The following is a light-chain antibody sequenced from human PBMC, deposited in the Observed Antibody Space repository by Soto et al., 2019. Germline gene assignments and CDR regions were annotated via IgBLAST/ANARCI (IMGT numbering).Light chain of an antibody. V-gene: IGKV1-5*03. CDR3: QHYNSYSEA. CDR1: QSLLHRNGKNY. J-gene: IGKJ1*01. Sequence: DIVMAQSPFSLAVTPGESASITCRSGQSLLHRNGKNYLAWYQQKPGKAPKLLIYKASTLKSGVPSRFSGSGSGTEFTLTISSLQPDDFATYYCQHYNSYSEAFGQGTKVDIK. CDR2: KAS.